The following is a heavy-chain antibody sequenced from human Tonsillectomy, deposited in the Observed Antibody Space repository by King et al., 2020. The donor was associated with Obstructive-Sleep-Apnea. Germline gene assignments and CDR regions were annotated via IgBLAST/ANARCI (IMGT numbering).Heavy chain of an antibody. Sequence: VQLVESGGGLVQPGRSLRLSCAASGFTFDDYAMHWVRQAPGKGLEWVSGISWNSGSIGYADSVKGRFTISRDNAKNSLYLQMNSLRAEDTALYYCAKDFGGRALNWFDPWGQGTLVTVSS. D-gene: IGHD3-10*01. CDR2: ISWNSGSI. J-gene: IGHJ5*02. V-gene: IGHV3-9*01. CDR3: AKDFGGRALNWFDP. CDR1: GFTFDDYA.